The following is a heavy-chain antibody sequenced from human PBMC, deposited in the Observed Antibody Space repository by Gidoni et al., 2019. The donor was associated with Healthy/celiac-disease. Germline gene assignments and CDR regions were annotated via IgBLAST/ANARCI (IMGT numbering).Heavy chain of an antibody. Sequence: EVQLVESGGGLVQPGGSLRLSCAALGFTFSSYSLNWVRQAPGKGLEWVSYISSSSSTIYYADSVKSRFTISRDNAKNSLYLQMNSLRDEDTAVYYCASLPYVWGSYRLAYWGQGTLVTVSS. J-gene: IGHJ4*02. CDR1: GFTFSSYS. CDR2: ISSSSSTI. V-gene: IGHV3-48*02. CDR3: ASLPYVWGSYRLAY. D-gene: IGHD3-16*02.